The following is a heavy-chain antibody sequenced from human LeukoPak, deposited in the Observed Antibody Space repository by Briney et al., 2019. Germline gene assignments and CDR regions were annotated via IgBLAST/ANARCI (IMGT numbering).Heavy chain of an antibody. V-gene: IGHV3-23*01. CDR3: AKGTYYDILTGYDNFDY. CDR1: GFTFSSYG. D-gene: IGHD3-9*01. Sequence: GGSLRLSCAASGFTFSSYGMSWVRQAPGKGLEWVSAISGSGGSTYYADSVKGRFTISRDNSKNTLYLQMNSLRAEDAAVYYCAKGTYYDILTGYDNFDYWGQGTLVTVSS. J-gene: IGHJ4*02. CDR2: ISGSGGST.